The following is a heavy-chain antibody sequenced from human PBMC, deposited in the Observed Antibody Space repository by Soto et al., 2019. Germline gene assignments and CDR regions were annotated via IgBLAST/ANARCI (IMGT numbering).Heavy chain of an antibody. V-gene: IGHV4-61*01. CDR2: IYYIGST. D-gene: IGHD4-4*01. CDR1: GASMTGASMSSYY. J-gene: IGHJ6*02. CDR3: ARASISGGNSASHYAMDV. Sequence: SETLSLTCTVSGASMTGASMSSYYWSWIRQPPGKGLEWIGYIYYIGSTDYNPSLKSRVTIPVDTSNNQFSLKLNSVTYADKAVYYCARASISGGNSASHYAMDVWGQGTTVTV.